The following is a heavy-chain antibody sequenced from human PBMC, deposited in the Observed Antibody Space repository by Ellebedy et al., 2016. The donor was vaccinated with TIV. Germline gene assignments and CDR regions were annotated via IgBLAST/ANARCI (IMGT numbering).Heavy chain of an antibody. CDR2: MFNSGRT. D-gene: IGHD2-8*02. CDR1: NGSIGSYF. CDR3: ARGFTPGPVYYLDY. V-gene: IGHV4-59*01. Sequence: SETLSLTCSVSNGSIGSYFWSWIRQPPGKGLEFIGYMFNSGRTNYNPPLKRRVTMSIDTSKNQFPRTLPSVTAADTAVYYCARGFTPGPVYYLDYWGQGTLVTVSS. J-gene: IGHJ4*02.